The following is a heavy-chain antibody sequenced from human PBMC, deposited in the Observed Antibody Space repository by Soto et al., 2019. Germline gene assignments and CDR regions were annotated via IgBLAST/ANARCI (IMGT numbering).Heavy chain of an antibody. Sequence: ASVKVSCKASGYTFTSYGISWVRQAPGQWLEWMGWISAYNGNTNYAQKLQGRVTMTTDTSTSTAYMELRSLRSDDTAVYYCARETPYSSSRIFDYWGQGTLVTVSS. J-gene: IGHJ4*02. CDR3: ARETPYSSSRIFDY. D-gene: IGHD6-13*01. V-gene: IGHV1-18*01. CDR1: GYTFTSYG. CDR2: ISAYNGNT.